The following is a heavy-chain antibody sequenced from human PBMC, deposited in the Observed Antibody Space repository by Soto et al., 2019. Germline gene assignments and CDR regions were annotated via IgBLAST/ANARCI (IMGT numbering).Heavy chain of an antibody. D-gene: IGHD3-10*01. CDR2: IIPVFGTT. J-gene: IGHJ4*02. CDR3: ARYGGFGERKY. V-gene: IGHV1-69*18. CDR1: GDTFSGYP. Sequence: QVQLVQSGAEFQKPGSAVQVDCKASGDTFSGYPIHWVRQAPGAGLEWMGRIIPVFGTTNDAQRVECRVTSTADESTNTAYMALGGLLSEDTVVDHCARYGGFGERKYWAPGTRVTVTS.